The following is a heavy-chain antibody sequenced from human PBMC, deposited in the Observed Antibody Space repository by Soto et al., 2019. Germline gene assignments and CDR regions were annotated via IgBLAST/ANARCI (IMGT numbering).Heavy chain of an antibody. J-gene: IGHJ4*02. V-gene: IGHV4-30-4*02. Sequence: SETLSLTCTVSGGSISSGDYYWSWIRQPPGKGLEWIGYIYYSGSTYYNPSLKSRVTISVDTSKNQFSLKLSSVTAADTAMYYCARLPIYDSRGNYGFDYWGQGTLVTVSS. CDR3: ARLPIYDSRGNYGFDY. D-gene: IGHD3-22*01. CDR1: GGSISSGDYY. CDR2: IYYSGST.